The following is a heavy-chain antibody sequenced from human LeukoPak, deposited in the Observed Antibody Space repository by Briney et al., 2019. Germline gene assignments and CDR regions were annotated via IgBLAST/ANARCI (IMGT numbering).Heavy chain of an antibody. J-gene: IGHJ4*02. Sequence: GGSLRLSCTASGFTFGDYAMSWVRQAPGKGLEWVGFIRSKAYGGTTEYAASGKGRFTISRDDSKSIAYLQMNSLKTEDTAVYYCSRVRYSSSWYVGYSCDYWGQGTLVTVSS. CDR2: IRSKAYGGTT. D-gene: IGHD6-13*01. CDR3: SRVRYSSSWYVGYSCDY. CDR1: GFTFGDYA. V-gene: IGHV3-49*04.